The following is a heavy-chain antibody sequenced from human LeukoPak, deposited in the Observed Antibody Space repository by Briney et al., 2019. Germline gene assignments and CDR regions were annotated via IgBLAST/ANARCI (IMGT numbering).Heavy chain of an antibody. CDR1: GGSISSYY. CDR3: ASMVRGVSTYYYYYMDV. V-gene: IGHV4-59*01. CDR2: IYYSGST. D-gene: IGHD3-10*01. J-gene: IGHJ6*03. Sequence: SETLSLTCTVSGGSISSYYWSWIRQPPGKGLEWIGYIYYSGSTNYNPSLKSRVTISVATSKNQISLQLRSVTAADTAVYYCASMVRGVSTYYYYYMDVWGKGTTVTVSS.